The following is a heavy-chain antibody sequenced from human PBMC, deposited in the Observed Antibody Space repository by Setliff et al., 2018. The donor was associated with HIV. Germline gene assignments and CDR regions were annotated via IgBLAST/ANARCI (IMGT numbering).Heavy chain of an antibody. CDR1: GDSISSGNYY. CDR2: IYTDGAI. Sequence: SETLSLTCSVSGDSISSGNYYWGWTRQPAGKGLEWIGHIYTDGAIKYNPSLKSRVTISLDTSKNQFSLNLNSVTAADTAKYYCERGGQSSGYGIEYWGQGTLVTVSS. J-gene: IGHJ4*02. D-gene: IGHD5-12*01. CDR3: ERGGQSSGYGIEY. V-gene: IGHV4-61*09.